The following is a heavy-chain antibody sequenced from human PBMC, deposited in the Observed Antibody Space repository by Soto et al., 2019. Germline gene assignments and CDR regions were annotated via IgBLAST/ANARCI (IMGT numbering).Heavy chain of an antibody. Sequence: PGGSLRLACAASGFTFSSYAMSWVRQAPGRGQEWVSAISGSGGSTYYADSVKGRFTISRDNSKNTLYLQMNSLRAEDTAVYYCAKVEGSSRWSKYYFVFWGQGTLVTISS. CDR1: GFTFSSYA. J-gene: IGHJ4*02. CDR3: AKVEGSSRWSKYYFVF. CDR2: ISGSGGST. V-gene: IGHV3-23*01. D-gene: IGHD6-13*01.